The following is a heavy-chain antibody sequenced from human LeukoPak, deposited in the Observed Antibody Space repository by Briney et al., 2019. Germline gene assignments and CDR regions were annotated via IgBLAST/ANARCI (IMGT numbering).Heavy chain of an antibody. Sequence: ASVKVSCKASGYTFTSYGISWVRQAPGQGLEWMGWISAYNGNTNYAQKLQGRVTMTTDTSTSTAYMELRSLRSDDTAVYYCARPVSPAAVFLGRDNWFDPWGQGTLVTVSS. J-gene: IGHJ5*02. CDR1: GYTFTSYG. CDR3: ARPVSPAAVFLGRDNWFDP. V-gene: IGHV1-18*01. D-gene: IGHD3-3*01. CDR2: ISAYNGNT.